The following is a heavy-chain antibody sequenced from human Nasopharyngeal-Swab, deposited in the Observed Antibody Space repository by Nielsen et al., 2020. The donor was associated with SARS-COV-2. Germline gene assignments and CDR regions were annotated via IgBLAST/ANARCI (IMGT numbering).Heavy chain of an antibody. CDR1: GFTFSRYG. J-gene: IGHJ4*02. CDR3: ARAYYFDS. CDR2: IWNDGSNK. Sequence: GESLKISCAASGFTFSRYGFHWVRQAPGKGLEWVAVIWNDGSNKYYADSVKGRFTISRDNLKNSLFLQMNSLRAEDTAVYYCARAYYFDSWGQGTLVTVSS. V-gene: IGHV3-33*01.